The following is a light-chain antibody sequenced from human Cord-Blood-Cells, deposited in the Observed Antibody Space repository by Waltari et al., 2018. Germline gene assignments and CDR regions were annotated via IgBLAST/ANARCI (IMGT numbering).Light chain of an antibody. CDR1: QRISSW. J-gene: IGKJ1*01. CDR3: QQYNSYPWT. V-gene: IGKV1-5*03. Sequence: DIQMTQSPSPLPASVGHRVTITCRPSQRISSWLACYQQKPGKTPKLLIYKASSLESGVPSRCSGSGSGTEFTLTINSLQPDDFATYYCQQYNSYPWTFGQGTKVEIK. CDR2: KAS.